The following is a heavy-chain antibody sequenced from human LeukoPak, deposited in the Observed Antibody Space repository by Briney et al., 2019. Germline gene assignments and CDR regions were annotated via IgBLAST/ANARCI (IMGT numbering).Heavy chain of an antibody. CDR2: ISYDGSNK. J-gene: IGHJ6*02. D-gene: IGHD2-2*01. V-gene: IGHV3-30*18. CDR1: GFTFSSYG. Sequence: PGGSLRLSCAASGFTFSSYGMHWVRQAPGKGLEWVAVISYDGSNKYYSDSVKGRFPISRDNSKNTLYLQMNSLRAEDTAVYYCAKDEYQLLKYYYYGMDVWGQGTTVTVSS. CDR3: AKDEYQLLKYYYYGMDV.